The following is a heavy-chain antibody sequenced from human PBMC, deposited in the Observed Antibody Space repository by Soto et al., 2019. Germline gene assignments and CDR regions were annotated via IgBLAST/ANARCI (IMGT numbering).Heavy chain of an antibody. CDR3: TLLRGGALLTYLDD. V-gene: IGHV3-23*01. J-gene: IGHJ4*02. CDR1: GFTFSSYA. CDR2: ISGSALST. D-gene: IGHD3-10*01. Sequence: EVQLLESGGGLVQWGGSLRLSCATSGFTFSSYAISWVRQAPGKGLEWVSGISGSALSTNYADSVKGRFTISRDNSRRTLNLPMNAQRHEETAIYCCTLLRGGALLTYLDDWGQGPVVTVCS.